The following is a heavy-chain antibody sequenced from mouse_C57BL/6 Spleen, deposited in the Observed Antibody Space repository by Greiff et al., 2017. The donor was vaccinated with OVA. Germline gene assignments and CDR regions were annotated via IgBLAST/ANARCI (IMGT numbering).Heavy chain of an antibody. V-gene: IGHV6-6*01. CDR1: GFTFSDAW. CDR3: TRRGPGLEGFAY. J-gene: IGHJ3*01. D-gene: IGHD3-3*01. CDR2: IRNKANNHAT. Sequence: EVKLMESEGGLVQPGGSMKLSCAASGFTFSDAWMDWVRQSPEKGLEWVAEIRNKANNHATYYAESVKGRFTISRDDSKSSVYLQMNSLRAEDTGIYYCTRRGPGLEGFAYWGQGTLVTVSA.